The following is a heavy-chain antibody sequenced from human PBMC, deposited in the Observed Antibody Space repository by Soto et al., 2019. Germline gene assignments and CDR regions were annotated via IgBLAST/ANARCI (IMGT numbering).Heavy chain of an antibody. D-gene: IGHD2-15*01. CDR2: ISDSGST. CDR1: GFTFSSYA. J-gene: IGHJ6*03. V-gene: IGHV3-23*01. Sequence: EVQLLESGGGLVQPGGSRRLSCAASGFTFSSYAMSWVRQAPGKGLEWVSTISDSGSTYYAHSVKGRFTISRDISKNTLYVQMSSLRAEDTAVYYCAKGGEGYCSGTSCLYHMDAWGKGTTVTVSS. CDR3: AKGGEGYCSGTSCLYHMDA.